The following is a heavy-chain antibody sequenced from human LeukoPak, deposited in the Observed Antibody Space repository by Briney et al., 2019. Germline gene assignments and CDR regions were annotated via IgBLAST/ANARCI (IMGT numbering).Heavy chain of an antibody. CDR2: IYYSGST. Sequence: SETLSLTCTVSGGSIKSYYWSWIRQPPGKGLEWVGQIYYSGSTNYNPSLKSRVTISLDTSKNQFSLKLNSVTAADTAVYCCARAMGGAGTVTDYWGQGTLVTVSS. V-gene: IGHV4-59*01. J-gene: IGHJ4*02. CDR1: GGSIKSYY. CDR3: ARAMGGAGTVTDY. D-gene: IGHD6-13*01.